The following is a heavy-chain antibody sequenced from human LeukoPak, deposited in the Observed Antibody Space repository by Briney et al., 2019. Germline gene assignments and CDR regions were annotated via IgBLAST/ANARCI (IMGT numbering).Heavy chain of an antibody. D-gene: IGHD2-2*01. Sequence: PSATLSLTFAVSGGSISSRTYYWGWIRLPPGKGLEWIGSSYYSGSTYYNPSLKSRVTISVDTSKNQFSLKLRSVTAADTAVYYCARLADCSSTRCHDYWGQGTLVTVSS. CDR2: SYYSGST. J-gene: IGHJ4*02. V-gene: IGHV4-39*01. CDR3: ARLADCSSTRCHDY. CDR1: GGSISSRTYY.